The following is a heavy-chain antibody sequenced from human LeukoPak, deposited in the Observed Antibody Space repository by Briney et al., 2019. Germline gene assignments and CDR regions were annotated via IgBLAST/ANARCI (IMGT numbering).Heavy chain of an antibody. CDR1: GGSISTFY. D-gene: IGHD5-24*01. Sequence: SETLSLTCTVSGGSISTFYWSWIRQPPGKGLEWIGYIYYSGSTNYSPSLKSRVTISVDTSRNQFSLKLSSVTAADTAVYYCARGVGYNYGLYYFDYWGQGTLVPVSS. CDR3: ARGVGYNYGLYYFDY. J-gene: IGHJ4*02. CDR2: IYYSGST. V-gene: IGHV4-59*01.